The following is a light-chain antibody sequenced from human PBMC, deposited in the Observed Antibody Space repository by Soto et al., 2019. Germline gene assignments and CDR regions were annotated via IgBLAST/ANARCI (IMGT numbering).Light chain of an antibody. CDR2: GAS. J-gene: IGKJ1*01. Sequence: EIVLTQSPGTLSLSPGERATLSCRASQSVSSSYLAWYQQKPGQAPRLLIYGASSRATGIPDRFSGSGSGTDFTLNISRLEPEDCAVYYYQQCGSSPPWTFGQGTKVEIK. CDR1: QSVSSSY. V-gene: IGKV3-20*01. CDR3: QQCGSSPPWT.